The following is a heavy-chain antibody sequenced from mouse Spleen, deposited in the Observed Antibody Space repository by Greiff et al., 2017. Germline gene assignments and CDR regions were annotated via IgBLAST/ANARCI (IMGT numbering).Heavy chain of an antibody. D-gene: IGHD2-4*01. Sequence: EVHLVESEGGLVQPGSSMKLSCTASGFTFSDYYMAWVRQVPEKGLEWVANINYDGSSTYYLDSLKSRFIISRDNAKNILYLQMSSLKSEDTATYYCAREGSRRGSYAMDYWGQGTSVTVSS. V-gene: IGHV5-16*01. CDR2: INYDGSST. CDR1: GFTFSDYY. CDR3: AREGSRRGSYAMDY. J-gene: IGHJ4*01.